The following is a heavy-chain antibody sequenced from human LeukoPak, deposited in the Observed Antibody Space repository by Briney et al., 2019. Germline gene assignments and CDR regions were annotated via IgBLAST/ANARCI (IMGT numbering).Heavy chain of an antibody. J-gene: IGHJ4*02. CDR2: IYASGIT. Sequence: SETLSLTCTVSGGSISSGSYYWNWIRQPAGKGLEWIGRIYASGITNYHPSLKSRVAISVDKSKNQFSLKLSSVTAADTAVYYCARGYGAVDYWGQGTLVTVSS. CDR1: GGSISSGSYY. CDR3: ARGYGAVDY. D-gene: IGHD4-17*01. V-gene: IGHV4-61*02.